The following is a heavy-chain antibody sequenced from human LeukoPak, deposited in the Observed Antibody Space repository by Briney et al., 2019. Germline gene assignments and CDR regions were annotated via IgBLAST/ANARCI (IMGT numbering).Heavy chain of an antibody. V-gene: IGHV3-7*01. D-gene: IGHD3-10*01. J-gene: IGHJ3*01. Sequence: PGGSLRLSCAASGFPFSSYCMTWVRQAPGKGLEWVANIKQDGNKKYYVDSVKGRFTISRDNAKNSLYLQMNSLRAEDTAVYYCAREDYYGSGNYVAWGGAFDVWGQGTTVTVSS. CDR1: GFPFSSYC. CDR2: IKQDGNKK. CDR3: AREDYYGSGNYVAWGGAFDV.